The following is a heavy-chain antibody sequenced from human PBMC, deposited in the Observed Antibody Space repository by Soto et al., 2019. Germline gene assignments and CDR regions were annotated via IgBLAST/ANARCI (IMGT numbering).Heavy chain of an antibody. J-gene: IGHJ3*02. Sequence: GGSLRLSCAASGFTFSSYSMNWVRQAPGKGLEWVSSISSSSSYIYYADSVKGRFTISRDNAKNSLYLQMNSLRAEDTAVYYCARSLRPAQFDIWGQGTMVTVSS. CDR3: ARSLRPAQFDI. V-gene: IGHV3-21*01. CDR2: ISSSSSYI. CDR1: GFTFSSYS.